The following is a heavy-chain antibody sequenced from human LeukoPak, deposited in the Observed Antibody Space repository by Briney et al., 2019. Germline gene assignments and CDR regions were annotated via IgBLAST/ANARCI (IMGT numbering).Heavy chain of an antibody. D-gene: IGHD3-22*01. V-gene: IGHV1-8*01. CDR3: ARKRAYDRRRLRVYTFDI. J-gene: IGHJ3*02. Sequence: GASVKVSCKASGYTFTSYDINWVRQATGQGLEWMGWMNPNSGNTGYAQKFQGRVTMTRNTSISTAYMELSSLRSEDTAVYYCARKRAYDRRRLRVYTFDIWRQGTMVTVSS. CDR2: MNPNSGNT. CDR1: GYTFTSYD.